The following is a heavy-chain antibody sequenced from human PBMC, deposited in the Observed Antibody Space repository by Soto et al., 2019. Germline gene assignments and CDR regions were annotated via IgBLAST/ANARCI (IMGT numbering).Heavy chain of an antibody. CDR2: FDPEDGET. Sequence: ASEKSSCQVSGYTLTDLSMHWLRQAPGKGHTWMGGFDPEDGETIYAQKFQGRVTMTEDTSTDTAYMEVSSLTSDDTAVYYCGSTRSGQSPDVGNWGHGSVVTVAS. CDR3: GSTRSGQSPDVGN. J-gene: IGHJ4*01. V-gene: IGHV1-24*01. CDR1: GYTLTDLS. D-gene: IGHD2-15*01.